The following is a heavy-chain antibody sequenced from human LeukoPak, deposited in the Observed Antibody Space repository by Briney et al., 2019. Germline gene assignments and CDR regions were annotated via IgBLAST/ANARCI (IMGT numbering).Heavy chain of an antibody. CDR3: ARYRPIAAAGPTYYYYYYMDV. CDR1: GGSISSSSYY. J-gene: IGHJ6*03. D-gene: IGHD6-13*01. CDR2: IYYSGST. Sequence: NSSETLSLTCTVSGGSISSSSYYWGWIRQPPGKGLEWIGSIYYSGSTYYNPSLKSRFTISVDTSKNQFSLKLSSVTAADTAVYYCARYRPIAAAGPTYYYYYYMDVWGKGTTVTISS. V-gene: IGHV4-39*07.